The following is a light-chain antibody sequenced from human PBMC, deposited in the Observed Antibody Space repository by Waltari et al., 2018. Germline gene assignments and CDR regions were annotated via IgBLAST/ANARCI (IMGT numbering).Light chain of an antibody. CDR2: GDS. J-gene: IGLJ3*02. CDR1: PSNIGATYA. CDR3: HSYDSSLSSWL. V-gene: IGLV1-40*01. Sequence: QSVLTQPSSVSGAPGQRVTIPCNGSPSNIGATYAFHWYQQIPGTVPRFLISGDSNRPSGVPDRFSASKSGTSASLAIADLHVEDEADYYCHSYDSSLSSWLFGGGTKLTVL.